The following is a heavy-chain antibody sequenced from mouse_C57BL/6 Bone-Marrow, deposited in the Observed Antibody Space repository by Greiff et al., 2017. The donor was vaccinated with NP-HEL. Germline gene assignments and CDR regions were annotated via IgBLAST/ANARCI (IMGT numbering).Heavy chain of an antibody. D-gene: IGHD3-2*02. Sequence: EVQLQQSGPELVKPGASVKISCKASGYTFTDYYMNWVKQSHGKSLEWIGDINPNNGGTSYNQKFKGKATLTVDKSSSTAYMELRSLTSEDSAVYYCARHDSSGYVPYFDYWGQGTTLTVSS. CDR1: GYTFTDYY. J-gene: IGHJ2*01. CDR2: INPNNGGT. CDR3: ARHDSSGYVPYFDY. V-gene: IGHV1-26*01.